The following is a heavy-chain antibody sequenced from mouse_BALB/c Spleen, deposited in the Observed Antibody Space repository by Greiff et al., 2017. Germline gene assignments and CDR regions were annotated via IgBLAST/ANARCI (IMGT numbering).Heavy chain of an antibody. D-gene: IGHD2-3*01. CDR1: GYTFTSYW. CDR2: IYPGNSDT. V-gene: IGHV1-5*01. CDR3: TGGCDGPAWFAY. J-gene: IGHJ3*01. Sequence: EVQLQESGTVLARPGASVKMSCKASGYTFTSYWMHWVKQRPGQGLEWIGAIYPGNSDTSYNQKFKSKAKLTAVTSTSTAYMELSSLTNEDSAVYYCTGGCDGPAWFAYWGQGTLVTVSA.